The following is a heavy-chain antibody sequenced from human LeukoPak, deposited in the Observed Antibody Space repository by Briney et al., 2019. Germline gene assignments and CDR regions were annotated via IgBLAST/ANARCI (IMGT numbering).Heavy chain of an antibody. CDR3: AREGQYCSSSVCQFDY. CDR2: IGGRDTRI. CDR1: GFNFGSHD. D-gene: IGHD2-2*01. V-gene: IGHV3-23*01. J-gene: IGHJ4*02. Sequence: GGSLRLSCVGSGFNFGSHDMIWVRQSPGKGLEWVSDIGGRDTRINYADSVKGRFTISSDNSKNTVYLQMSSLRVEDTAIYYCAREGQYCSSSVCQFDYWGQGTLVTVSS.